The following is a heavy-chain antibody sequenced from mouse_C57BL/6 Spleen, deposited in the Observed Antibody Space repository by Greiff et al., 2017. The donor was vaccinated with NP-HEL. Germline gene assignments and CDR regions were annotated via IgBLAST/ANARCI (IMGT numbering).Heavy chain of an antibody. CDR1: GYTFTDYE. CDR3: TRRAHGDFDY. CDR2: IDPETGGT. V-gene: IGHV1-15*01. Sequence: QVQLQQSGAELVRPGASVTLSCKASGYTFTDYEMHWVKQTPVHGLEWIGAIDPETGGTAYNQKFKGKAILTADKSSSTAYMELRSLTSEDSAVYYCTRRAHGDFDYWGQGTTLTVSS. J-gene: IGHJ2*01. D-gene: IGHD1-2*01.